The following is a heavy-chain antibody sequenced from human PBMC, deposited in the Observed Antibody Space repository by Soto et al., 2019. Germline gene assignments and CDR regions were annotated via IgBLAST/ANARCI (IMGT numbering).Heavy chain of an antibody. Sequence: EVQLVESGGGLVQPGGSLTLSCAASGFAFSDYGMMWVRQAPGKGLECISFICGSTIYYDDSVKGRFTISRDNAKNSLFLQMNNLGPEDTAVYYCARDRGPMGSVDTMRGYWGQGILVTVSS. J-gene: IGHJ4*02. D-gene: IGHD5-12*01. V-gene: IGHV3-48*01. CDR1: GFAFSDYG. CDR2: ICGSTI. CDR3: ARDRGPMGSVDTMRGY.